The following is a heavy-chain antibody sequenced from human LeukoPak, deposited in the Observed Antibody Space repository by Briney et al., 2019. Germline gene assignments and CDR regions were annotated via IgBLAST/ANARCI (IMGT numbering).Heavy chain of an antibody. CDR2: IGGSGDFT. V-gene: IGHV3-23*01. CDR3: AKADRGWGVITKD. CDR1: GFTFSTYA. D-gene: IGHD3-10*01. Sequence: GGSLRLSCAASGFTFSTYAMSWVRQAPGKGLEWVSAIGGSGDFTYYAEYVRGRFTISRDNSKKTLYLQMNSLRADDTAVYYCAKADRGWGVITKDWGQGTLVTVSS. J-gene: IGHJ4*02.